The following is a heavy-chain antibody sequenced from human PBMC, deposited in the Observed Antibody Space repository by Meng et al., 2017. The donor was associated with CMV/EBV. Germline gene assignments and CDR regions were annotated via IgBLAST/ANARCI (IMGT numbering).Heavy chain of an antibody. CDR2: INPNSGGT. Sequence: QVQLVQSGAEVKKPGAQVKVSCKASGYTFTGYYMYWVRQAPGQGLEWMGWINPNSGGTNYAQKFQGRVTMTRDTSISTAYMELSRLRSDDTAVYYCATYIGNYINWYFDLWGRGTLVTVSS. D-gene: IGHD1-7*01. V-gene: IGHV1-2*02. J-gene: IGHJ2*01. CDR3: ATYIGNYINWYFDL. CDR1: GYTFTGYY.